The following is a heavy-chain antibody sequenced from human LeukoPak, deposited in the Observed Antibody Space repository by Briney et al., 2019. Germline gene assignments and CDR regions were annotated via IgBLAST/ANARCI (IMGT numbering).Heavy chain of an antibody. CDR1: GGSISSSSYY. D-gene: IGHD4-17*01. J-gene: IGHJ6*02. Sequence: PSETLSLTCTVSGGSISSSSYYWGWIRQPPGKGLEWIGSIYYSGSTYYNPSLKSRVTISVDTSKNQFSLKLSSVTAADTAVYYCARDGHTVTTFPPYGLDVWGQGTTVTVSS. CDR3: ARDGHTVTTFPPYGLDV. V-gene: IGHV4-39*07. CDR2: IYYSGST.